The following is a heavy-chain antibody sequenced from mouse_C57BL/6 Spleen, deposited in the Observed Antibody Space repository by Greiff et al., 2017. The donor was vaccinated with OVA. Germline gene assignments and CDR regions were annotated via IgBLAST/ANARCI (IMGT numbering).Heavy chain of an antibody. CDR1: GYAFSSYW. J-gene: IGHJ4*01. CDR3: ARASMSTDDGMEY. V-gene: IGHV1-80*01. D-gene: IGHD2-4*01. CDR2: IYPGDGDT. Sequence: LQESGAELVKPGASVKISCKASGYAFSSYWMNWVKQRPGKGLEWIGQIYPGDGDTNYNGKFKGKATLTADKSSSTAYIQHSSLTSEDTADSFGARASMSTDDGMEYWGQGTTVTVSS.